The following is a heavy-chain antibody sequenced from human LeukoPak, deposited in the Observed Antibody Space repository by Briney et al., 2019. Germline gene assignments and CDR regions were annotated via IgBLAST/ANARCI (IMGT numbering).Heavy chain of an antibody. CDR1: GGSFGGYY. CDR3: ARGGYYDSSGYAEYYFDY. CDR2: INHSGST. J-gene: IGHJ4*02. D-gene: IGHD3-22*01. Sequence: SETLSLTCAVYGGSFGGYYWSWIRQPPGKGLEWIGEINHSGSTNYNPSLKSRVTISVDTSKNQFSLKLSSVTAADTAVYYCARGGYYDSSGYAEYYFDYWGQGTLVTVSS. V-gene: IGHV4-34*01.